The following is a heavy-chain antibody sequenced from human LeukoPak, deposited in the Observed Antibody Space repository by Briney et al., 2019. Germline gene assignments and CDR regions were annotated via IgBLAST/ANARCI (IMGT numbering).Heavy chain of an antibody. V-gene: IGHV3-30*02. CDR3: AKGGARLHSYYLDY. J-gene: IGHJ4*02. CDR2: IRYDGSNK. Sequence: GGSLRLSCAASGFTFSSYGMHWVRQAPGKGLEWVAFIRYDGSNKYYADSVKGRFTLSRDNFKNTLYLQMNSLRVEDTAVFYCAKGGARLHSYYLDYWGQGTLVTVSS. CDR1: GFTFSSYG. D-gene: IGHD1-26*01.